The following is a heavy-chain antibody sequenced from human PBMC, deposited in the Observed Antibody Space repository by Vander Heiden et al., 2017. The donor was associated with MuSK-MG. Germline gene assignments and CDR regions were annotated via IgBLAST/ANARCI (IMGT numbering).Heavy chain of an antibody. D-gene: IGHD3-10*01. V-gene: IGHV3-9*01. Sequence: EMQLVEYGGGVVQPGRSLRLSCVASGFKFDDYAMHWVRQVPGKGLEWVSGISWNRRSIDYADSVKGRFTISRDNAKNSLYLQMDSLRGDDTALYYSAKDSAYAYGQGSRFDPWGQGTQVTVSS. CDR3: AKDSAYAYGQGSRFDP. CDR1: GFKFDDYA. J-gene: IGHJ5*02. CDR2: ISWNRRSI.